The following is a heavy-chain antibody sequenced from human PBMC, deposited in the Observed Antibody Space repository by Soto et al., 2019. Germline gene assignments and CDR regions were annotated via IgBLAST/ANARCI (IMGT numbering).Heavy chain of an antibody. J-gene: IGHJ5*02. CDR3: ARDAGYCSGGSCYSQSNWFDP. CDR1: GGSISSSSYY. V-gene: IGHV4-39*07. CDR2: IYYSGST. Sequence: PSETLSLTCTVSGGSISSSSYYWGWIRQPPGKGLEWIGSIYYSGSTYYNPSLKSRVTISVDTSKNQFSLKLSSVTAADTAVYYCARDAGYCSGGSCYSQSNWFDPWGQGTLVTVSS. D-gene: IGHD2-15*01.